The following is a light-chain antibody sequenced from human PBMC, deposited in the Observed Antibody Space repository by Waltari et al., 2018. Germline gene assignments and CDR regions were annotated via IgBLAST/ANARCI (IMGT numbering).Light chain of an antibody. CDR3: AAWDDSINGPA. Sequence: QSVLTQPPSASGAPGQTGAISCSGSASNLGSRVVTWYQQLPGTTPTLLIYSNDQRPSGVPGRFSGSKSATSASLAISGLQSEDEAHYYCAAWDDSINGPAFGGGTKLTVL. CDR1: ASNLGSRV. CDR2: SND. V-gene: IGLV1-44*01. J-gene: IGLJ3*02.